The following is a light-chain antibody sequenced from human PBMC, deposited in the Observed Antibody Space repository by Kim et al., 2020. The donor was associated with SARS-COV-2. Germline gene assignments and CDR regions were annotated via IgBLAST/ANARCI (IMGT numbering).Light chain of an antibody. CDR1: HSDIGRFNY. J-gene: IGLJ2*01. V-gene: IGLV2-8*01. CDR2: EVS. CDR3: SSYTDSDTLI. Sequence: QSALTQPPSASGSPGQSVTISCTGTHSDIGRFNYVSWYQHHPGRAPKLIIYEVSRRPSGVPDHFSGSKSANTASLTVSGLQTEDEADYYCSSYTDSDTLIFGGGTQLTVL.